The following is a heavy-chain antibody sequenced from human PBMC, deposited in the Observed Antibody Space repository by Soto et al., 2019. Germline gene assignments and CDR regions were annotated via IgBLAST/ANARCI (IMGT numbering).Heavy chain of an antibody. V-gene: IGHV1-8*02. J-gene: IGHJ6*02. D-gene: IGHD6-13*01. CDR2: MNPINGAT. CDR1: GYDFSAYD. Sequence: QVQLVQSGAEVKQSGASVKVSCKASGYDFSAYDINWVRQASGQGLEWMGWMNPINGATGSARRFQGRVSMTRNTATGTAYFELTSLRSDDTAVYYCGRGPSPRAPAGGTPYYYAMDVWGQGTTVTVS. CDR3: GRGPSPRAPAGGTPYYYAMDV.